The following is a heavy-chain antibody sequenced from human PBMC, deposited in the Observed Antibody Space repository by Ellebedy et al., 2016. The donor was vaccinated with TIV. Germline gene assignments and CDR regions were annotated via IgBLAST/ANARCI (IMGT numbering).Heavy chain of an antibody. Sequence: GESLKISXAASGFTFSSYSMNWVRQAPGKGLEWVSSISSSSSYIYYADSVKGRFTISRDNAKNSLYLQMNSLRAEDTAVYYCARDFYSNYVLWGQGTLVTVSS. V-gene: IGHV3-21*01. J-gene: IGHJ4*02. D-gene: IGHD4-11*01. CDR2: ISSSSSYI. CDR1: GFTFSSYS. CDR3: ARDFYSNYVL.